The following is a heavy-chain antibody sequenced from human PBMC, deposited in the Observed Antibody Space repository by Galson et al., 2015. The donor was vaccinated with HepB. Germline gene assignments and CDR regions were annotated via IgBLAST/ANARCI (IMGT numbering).Heavy chain of an antibody. Sequence: SVKVSCKASGGTFSSYAISWVRQAPGQGLEWMGGIIPIFGTANYAQKFQGRVTITADESTSTAYMELSSLRSEDTAVYYCASSQALLWFGAAFDYWGQGTLVTVSS. J-gene: IGHJ4*02. V-gene: IGHV1-69*13. CDR1: GGTFSSYA. CDR2: IIPIFGTA. D-gene: IGHD3-10*01. CDR3: ASSQALLWFGAAFDY.